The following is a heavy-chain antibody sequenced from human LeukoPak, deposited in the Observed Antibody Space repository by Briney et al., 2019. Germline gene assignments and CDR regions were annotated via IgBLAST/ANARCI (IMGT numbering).Heavy chain of an antibody. D-gene: IGHD2-15*01. V-gene: IGHV4-61*02. Sequence: SQTLSLTCTVSGGSISSGSYYWSWIRQPAGKGLEWIGRIYTSGSTNYNPSLKSRVTISVDTSKNQFSLKLSSVTAADTAVYYCARGRGSVVAATRFDYWGQGTLVTVSS. CDR2: IYTSGST. CDR3: ARGRGSVVAATRFDY. J-gene: IGHJ4*02. CDR1: GGSISSGSYY.